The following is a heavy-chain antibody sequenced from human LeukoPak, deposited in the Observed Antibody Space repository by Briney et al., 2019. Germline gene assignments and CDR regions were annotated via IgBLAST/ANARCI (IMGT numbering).Heavy chain of an antibody. CDR2: IMPLFGTA. D-gene: IGHD4-17*01. Sequence: SVKVSCETSGGTFTNSAISWVRQAPGQGLEWLGGIMPLFGTAGSAQKFQGRGTITTDEYTRTVYLELTSLTSDDTAVYYCARDVHGDYGSGWFDHWGEGTLVSVSS. CDR3: ARDVHGDYGSGWFDH. V-gene: IGHV1-69*05. CDR1: GGTFTNSA. J-gene: IGHJ5*02.